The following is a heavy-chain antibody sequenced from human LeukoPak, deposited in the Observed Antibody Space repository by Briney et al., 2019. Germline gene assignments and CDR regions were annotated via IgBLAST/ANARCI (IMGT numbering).Heavy chain of an antibody. CDR1: GFTFSDYS. CDR3: AKDLATGDVRAFDI. D-gene: IGHD7-27*01. V-gene: IGHV3-33*06. CDR2: VWYDGSNK. J-gene: IGHJ3*02. Sequence: LAGGSLRLSCAASGFTFSDYSMHWVRQAPGKGLQWVAVVWYDGSNKYYADSVKGRFTISRDNSKNTLYLQMNSLRAEDTAVYYCAKDLATGDVRAFDIWGQGTMVTVSS.